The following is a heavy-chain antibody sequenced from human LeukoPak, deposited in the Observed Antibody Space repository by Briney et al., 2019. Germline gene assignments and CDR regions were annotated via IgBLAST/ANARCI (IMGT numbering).Heavy chain of an antibody. CDR3: AKDFYGDHYSDY. CDR1: GFTFSSYS. Sequence: GGSLRLSCAASGFTFSSYSMNWVRQAPGKGLEWVSAISGSGGSTYYADSVKGRFTISRDNSKNTLYLQMNSLRAEDTAVYYCAKDFYGDHYSDYWGQGTLVTVSS. D-gene: IGHD4-17*01. V-gene: IGHV3-23*01. CDR2: ISGSGGST. J-gene: IGHJ4*02.